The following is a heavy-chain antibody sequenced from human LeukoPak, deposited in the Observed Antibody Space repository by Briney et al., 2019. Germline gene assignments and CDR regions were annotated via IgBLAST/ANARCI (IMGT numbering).Heavy chain of an antibody. Sequence: PGGSLRLSCAASGFTFSGYAMSWVRQAPGKGLEWVAVISYDGSNKYYADSVKGRFTISRDNSKNTLYLQMNSLRAEDTAVYYCAKSKTGYSYGSGGDYWGQGTLVTVSS. V-gene: IGHV3-30*18. J-gene: IGHJ4*02. CDR1: GFTFSGYA. D-gene: IGHD5-18*01. CDR2: ISYDGSNK. CDR3: AKSKTGYSYGSGGDY.